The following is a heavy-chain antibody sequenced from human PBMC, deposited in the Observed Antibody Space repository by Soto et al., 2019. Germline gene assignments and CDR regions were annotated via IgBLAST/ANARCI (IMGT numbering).Heavy chain of an antibody. J-gene: IGHJ4*02. V-gene: IGHV1-18*01. Sequence: ASVKVSCKASDYTFTSYCIIWVRQAPGQGLEWIGWISVYNGNTNYAQKFRGRVTMTTDISTTTAYMEVRSLRSDDTAVYYCARSGSSWNLREFDYWGQGTLVTVSS. CDR3: ARSGSSWNLREFDY. CDR2: ISVYNGNT. CDR1: DYTFTSYC. D-gene: IGHD6-13*01.